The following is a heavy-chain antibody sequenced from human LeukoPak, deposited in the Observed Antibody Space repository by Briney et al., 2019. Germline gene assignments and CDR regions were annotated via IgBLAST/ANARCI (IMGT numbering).Heavy chain of an antibody. Sequence: SETLSLTCAVSGGSVTSTNWWTWLRQPPGKGLGWMGDVHLNGRTKYNRSRKSRLIMSVDLPENQISLRLTSVTAADTAVYYCAREGGFSRPIDYSGQGTLVTVSS. CDR2: VHLNGRT. D-gene: IGHD3-3*01. V-gene: IGHV4-4*02. CDR3: AREGGFSRPIDY. J-gene: IGHJ4*02. CDR1: GGSVTSTNW.